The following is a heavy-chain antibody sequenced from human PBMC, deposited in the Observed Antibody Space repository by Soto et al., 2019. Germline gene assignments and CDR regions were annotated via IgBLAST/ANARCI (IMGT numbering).Heavy chain of an antibody. CDR3: IRNGDGGGDYYGMDV. D-gene: IGHD2-15*01. CDR1: GLTFSGSA. J-gene: IGHJ6*02. V-gene: IGHV3-73*02. Sequence: EVQLVESGGGLVQPGGSLKLSCAASGLTFSGSAMHWVRQAAGKGLEWVGRIRGKANNYATLYAASVEGRFTISRDYSKNTAYLQMNSLNTEDSGVYYCIRNGDGGGDYYGMDVWGQGTTVTVSS. CDR2: IRGKANNYAT.